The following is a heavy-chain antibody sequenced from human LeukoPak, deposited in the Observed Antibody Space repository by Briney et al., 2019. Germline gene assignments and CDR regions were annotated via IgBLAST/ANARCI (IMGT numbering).Heavy chain of an antibody. V-gene: IGHV4-34*01. D-gene: IGHD2-2*01. CDR2: INHSGST. Sequence: PSETLSLTCAVYGGSFSGYYWSWIRQPPGKGLEWIGGINHSGSTNYNPSLKSRVTISVDASKNQFSLKLSSVTAADTAVYYCASLYCSSTSCYAYYMDVWGKGTTVTVSS. CDR1: GGSFSGYY. J-gene: IGHJ6*03. CDR3: ASLYCSSTSCYAYYMDV.